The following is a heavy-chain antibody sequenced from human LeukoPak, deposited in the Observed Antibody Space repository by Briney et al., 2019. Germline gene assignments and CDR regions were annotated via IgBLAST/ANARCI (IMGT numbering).Heavy chain of an antibody. Sequence: PSETLSLTCTVSGGSISSYYWSWIRQPPGKGLEWIGYIYYSGSTNYNPSLKSRVTISVDTSKNQFSLKVSSVTAADTAVYYCARDYYGSGSLDYWGQGNLVTVSS. CDR1: GGSISSYY. J-gene: IGHJ4*02. CDR3: ARDYYGSGSLDY. V-gene: IGHV4-59*12. CDR2: IYYSGST. D-gene: IGHD3-10*01.